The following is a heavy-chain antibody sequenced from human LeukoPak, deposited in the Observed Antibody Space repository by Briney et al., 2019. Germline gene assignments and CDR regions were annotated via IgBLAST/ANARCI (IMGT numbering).Heavy chain of an antibody. D-gene: IGHD3-10*01. CDR2: INHSGST. CDR1: GGSFSGYY. V-gene: IGHV4-34*01. J-gene: IGHJ3*02. Sequence: SETLSLTCAVYGGSFSGYYWSWIRQPPGKGLEWIGEINHSGSTNYNPSLKSRITISVDTFRSQVSLKMRSVTAADTAVYYCARVLLWFGDFSVKAFDIWGQGTMVTVSS. CDR3: ARVLLWFGDFSVKAFDI.